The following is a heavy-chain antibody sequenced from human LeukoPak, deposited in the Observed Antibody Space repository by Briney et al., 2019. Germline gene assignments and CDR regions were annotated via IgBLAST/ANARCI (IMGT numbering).Heavy chain of an antibody. CDR3: ARAMSTFGGVRNYFDS. Sequence: PGRSLSLSCAASGFTFSGHNMNWVRQAPGKGLEWISFVSISSGTIYYADSVNGRFRISRDNAKSSLDLEMNSLRAEDTAVYYCARAMSTFGGVRNYFDSWGQGTLVTVSS. CDR1: GFTFSGHN. V-gene: IGHV3-48*04. CDR2: VSISSGTI. D-gene: IGHD3-16*01. J-gene: IGHJ4*02.